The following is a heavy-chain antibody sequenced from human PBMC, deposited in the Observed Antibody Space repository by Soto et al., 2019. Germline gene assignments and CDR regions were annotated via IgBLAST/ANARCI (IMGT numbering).Heavy chain of an antibody. J-gene: IGHJ6*02. V-gene: IGHV1-3*05. D-gene: IGHD2-15*01. CDR3: ARVGRRYCSGGSCYSLGYYYGMDV. Sequence: QVQLVQSGAEEKKPGASVKVSCKASGYTFTSYAMHWVRQAPGQRLEWMGWINAGNGNTKYSQKFQGRVTITRDTPASTAYMELSSPRSEDTAVYYCARVGRRYCSGGSCYSLGYYYGMDVWGQGTTVTVSS. CDR2: INAGNGNT. CDR1: GYTFTSYA.